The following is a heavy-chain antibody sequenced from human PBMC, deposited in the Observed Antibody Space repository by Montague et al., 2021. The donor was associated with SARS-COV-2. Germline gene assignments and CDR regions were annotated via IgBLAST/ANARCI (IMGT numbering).Heavy chain of an antibody. CDR2: ISPNGKT. J-gene: IGHJ6*02. D-gene: IGHD3-10*01. Sequence: SETLSLTCTVSGGSINDHYRSWIRQSPGKGLEWIGYISPNGKTNYNPSLKSRVTLSADASRNEFSLKLDSVTAADTAVYYCARHDNSGTYPMDVWGQGTTVTVSS. CDR1: GGSINDHY. V-gene: IGHV4-4*09. CDR3: ARHDNSGTYPMDV.